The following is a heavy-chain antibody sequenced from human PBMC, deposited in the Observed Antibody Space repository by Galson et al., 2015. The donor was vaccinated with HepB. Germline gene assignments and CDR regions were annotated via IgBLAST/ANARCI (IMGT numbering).Heavy chain of an antibody. Sequence: SLRLSCAASGFTFTSYAMNWVRQAPGKGLEWVSAITYSGTTYYADSVKGRFTISRDNSKNTLCLQMNSLRAEDTAVYYCAKDRGSNSGYYYYWGQGTLVTVSS. V-gene: IGHV3-23*01. CDR3: AKDRGSNSGYYYY. CDR1: GFTFTSYA. J-gene: IGHJ4*02. CDR2: ITYSGTT. D-gene: IGHD3-22*01.